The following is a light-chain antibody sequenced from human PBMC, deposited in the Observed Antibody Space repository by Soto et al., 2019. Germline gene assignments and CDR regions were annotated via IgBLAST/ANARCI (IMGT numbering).Light chain of an antibody. J-gene: IGLJ1*01. CDR1: SSNLAYNS. CDR2: DDN. Sequence: QSVLTQPPSVSAAPGQDVTISCSGSSSNLAYNSLSWYQQLPGTAPKRLIYDDNKRPSGIPARFSGSKSGTSATLGITGLETGDEADYYCGAWDDSLNVYVFGSGTKVTVL. V-gene: IGLV1-51*01. CDR3: GAWDDSLNVYV.